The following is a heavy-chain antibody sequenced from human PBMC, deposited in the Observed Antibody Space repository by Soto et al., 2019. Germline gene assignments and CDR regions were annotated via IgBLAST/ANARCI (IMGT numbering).Heavy chain of an antibody. CDR1: GDSISSDKW. V-gene: IGHV4-4*02. J-gene: IGHJ4*02. D-gene: IGHD2-21*02. CDR3: TRGGDWAFDY. CDR2: IHHWKST. Sequence: QVQLQESGPGLVKPSETLSLTCAVFGDSISSDKWWSWVRQPPGKGLEWIGEIHHWKSTNYNPSLKSRVTISVDKSKNQFSLNLHSVTAADTAMYFCTRGGDWAFDYWGQGTLVTVSS.